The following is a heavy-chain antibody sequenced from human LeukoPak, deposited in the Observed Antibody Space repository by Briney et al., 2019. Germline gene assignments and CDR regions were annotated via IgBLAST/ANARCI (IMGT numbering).Heavy chain of an antibody. CDR3: VRDGDTGAATRPAI. Sequence: ASVRVSCKTSGYTFSNYYIHWVRQAPGQGLHWMGIINPGSGVISYAQQFQGRVSMTTDTSTTTVYMEIRSLRSDDTALYYCVRDGDTGAATRPAIWGPGTMVTVSS. CDR1: GYTFSNYY. D-gene: IGHD6-6*01. V-gene: IGHV1-46*01. CDR2: INPGSGVI. J-gene: IGHJ3*02.